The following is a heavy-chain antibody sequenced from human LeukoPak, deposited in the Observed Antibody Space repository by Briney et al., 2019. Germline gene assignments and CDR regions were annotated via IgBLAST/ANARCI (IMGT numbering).Heavy chain of an antibody. Sequence: ASVKVSCKASGYTFTDYYMHWVRQAPGQGLEWMGWISPYTGGTNYAQKFQGRVTMTRDTSISTAYMDLSRLKSDDTAICYCAITYYYGSGTNGAFDIWGQGTMVTVSS. CDR2: ISPYTGGT. J-gene: IGHJ3*02. V-gene: IGHV1-2*02. CDR1: GYTFTDYY. D-gene: IGHD3-10*01. CDR3: AITYYYGSGTNGAFDI.